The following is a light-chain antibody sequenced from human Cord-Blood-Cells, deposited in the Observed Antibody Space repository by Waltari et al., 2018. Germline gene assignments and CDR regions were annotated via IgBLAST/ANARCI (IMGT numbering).Light chain of an antibody. CDR1: QSISSY. CDR3: QQSYSTPT. V-gene: IGKV1-39*01. J-gene: IGKJ4*01. CDR2: AAS. Sequence: DIQMTQSPSSLSASVGDRVTITCRASQSISSYLNWYQQKPGKAPKLLIYAASSLQSGVPSRFSGSGSGTDFIPTISSLQPEDFATYYCQQSYSTPTFGGGTKVEIK.